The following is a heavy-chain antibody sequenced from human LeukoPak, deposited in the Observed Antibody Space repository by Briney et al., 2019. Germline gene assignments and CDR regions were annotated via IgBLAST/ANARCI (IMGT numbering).Heavy chain of an antibody. Sequence: GGSLRLSCAASGFTFSSYSMNWVRQAPGKGLEWVSYISSSSSTIYYADSVKGRFTISRDNAKNSLYLQMNSLRAEDTAVYYCARDPRTYCYDSSGYYFDYWGQGTLVTVSS. V-gene: IGHV3-48*01. D-gene: IGHD3-22*01. CDR2: ISSSSSTI. CDR1: GFTFSSYS. CDR3: ARDPRTYCYDSSGYYFDY. J-gene: IGHJ4*02.